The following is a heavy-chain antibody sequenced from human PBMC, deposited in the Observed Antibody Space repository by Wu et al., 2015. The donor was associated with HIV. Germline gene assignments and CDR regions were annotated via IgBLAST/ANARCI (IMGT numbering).Heavy chain of an antibody. J-gene: IGHJ2*01. Sequence: QVQLLQSGAEVKNPGSSVRVSCKASGGTFSNYALSWVRQAPGQGLEWMGRLIPIYGTPNYAQKFQGRVTITADESTSTAYMELSSLRSEDTAVYYCAREAGNYDRYFDLVGPWHPGHCLL. CDR2: LIPIYGTP. CDR1: GGTFSNYA. CDR3: AREAGNYDRYFDL. V-gene: IGHV1-69*13. D-gene: IGHD1-7*01.